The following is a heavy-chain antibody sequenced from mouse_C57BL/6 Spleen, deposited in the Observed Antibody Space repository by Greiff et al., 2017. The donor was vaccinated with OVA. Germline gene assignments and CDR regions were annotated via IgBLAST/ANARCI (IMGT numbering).Heavy chain of an antibody. V-gene: IGHV7-3*01. D-gene: IGHD1-1*01. CDR2: IRNKANGYTT. J-gene: IGHJ4*01. CDR3: ARSPLRGMDY. CDR1: GFTFTDYY. Sequence: EVMLVESGGGLVQPGGSLSLSCAASGFTFTDYYMSWVRQPPGKALEWLGFIRNKANGYTTEYSASVKGRFTISRDNSQSILYLQMNALRAEDSATYYCARSPLRGMDYWGQGTSVTVSS.